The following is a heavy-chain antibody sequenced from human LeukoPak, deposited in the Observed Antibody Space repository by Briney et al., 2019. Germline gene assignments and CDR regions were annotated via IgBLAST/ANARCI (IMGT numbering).Heavy chain of an antibody. CDR2: INPYSGGT. V-gene: IGHV1-2*02. J-gene: IGHJ6*03. D-gene: IGHD4-17*01. CDR3: ARVGDYGDYQGRYYYYYYMDV. CDR1: GYSFTDYY. Sequence: ASVKVSCKASGYSFTDYYMHWVRQAPGQGLEWMGWINPYSGGTNYAQKFQGRVTMTRDTSITTAYMELSRLRSDDTAVYYCARVGDYGDYQGRYYYYYYMDVWGKGTTVTISS.